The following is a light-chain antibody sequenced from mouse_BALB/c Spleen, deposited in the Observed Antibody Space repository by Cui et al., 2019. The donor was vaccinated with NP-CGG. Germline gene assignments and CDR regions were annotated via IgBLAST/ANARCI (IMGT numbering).Light chain of an antibody. CDR2: GTN. J-gene: IGLJ1*01. CDR3: ALWYSNHWV. V-gene: IGLV1*01. Sequence: QAVVHEASATTTSPGETVTFTCRSSTGAVTTSNYANWVQEKPDHLFTGLIGGTNNRAPGVPARFSGSLIGDKAALTITGAQAEDEAIYFCALWYSNHWVFGGGTKLTVL. CDR1: TGAVTTSNY.